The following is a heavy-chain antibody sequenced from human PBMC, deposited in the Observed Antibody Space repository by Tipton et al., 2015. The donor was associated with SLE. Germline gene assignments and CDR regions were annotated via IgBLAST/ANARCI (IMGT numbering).Heavy chain of an antibody. J-gene: IGHJ4*02. CDR3: AREGVGASDY. Sequence: STYYNPSLKSRVTISVDTSKNQFSLKLSSVTAADTAVYYCAREGVGASDYWGQGTLVTVSS. D-gene: IGHD1-26*01. V-gene: IGHV4-39*07. CDR2: ST.